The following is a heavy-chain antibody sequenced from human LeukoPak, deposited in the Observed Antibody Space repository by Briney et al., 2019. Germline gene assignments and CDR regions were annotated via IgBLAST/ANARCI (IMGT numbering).Heavy chain of an antibody. J-gene: IGHJ4*02. CDR2: ITSDGGGT. D-gene: IGHD3-9*01. CDR1: GFTFSSYW. CDR3: VRRNILTFFDY. V-gene: IGHV3-64D*06. Sequence: GGSLRLSCAASGFTFSSYWMSWVRQAPGKGLEYVSAITSDGGGTYSADSVKGRFTISRDNSKNTLYLQMSSLRAEDTAVYYCVRRNILTFFDYWGQGTLVTVSS.